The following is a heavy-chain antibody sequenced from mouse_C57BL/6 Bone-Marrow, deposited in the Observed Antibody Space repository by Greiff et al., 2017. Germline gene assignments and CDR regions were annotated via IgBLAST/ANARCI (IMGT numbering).Heavy chain of an antibody. CDR2: IYPRSGNT. Sequence: QVQLQQSGAELARPGASVKLSCKASGYTFTSYGISWVKQRTGQGLEWIGEIYPRSGNTYYNEKFKGKDTLTADKSSSTAYMELRSLTSEDSAVYFCARGVWRFAYWGQGTLVTVSA. CDR3: ARGVWRFAY. V-gene: IGHV1-81*01. CDR1: GYTFTSYG. J-gene: IGHJ3*01.